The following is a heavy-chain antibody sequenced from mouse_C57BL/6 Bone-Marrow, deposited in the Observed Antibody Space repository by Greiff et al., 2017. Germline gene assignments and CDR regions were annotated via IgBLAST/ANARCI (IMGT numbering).Heavy chain of an antibody. V-gene: IGHV5-6*01. CDR2: ISSGGSYT. CDR3: ARRSVYGGFAY. CDR1: GFTFSSYG. J-gene: IGHJ3*01. D-gene: IGHD1-1*01. Sequence: EVQLVESGGDLVKPGGSLKLSCAASGFTFSSYGMSWVRQTPDKRLEWVATISSGGSYTYYPDSVKGRFTISRDNATNTLYLQMSSLKSEDTAMYYCARRSVYGGFAYWGRGTVVTVSA.